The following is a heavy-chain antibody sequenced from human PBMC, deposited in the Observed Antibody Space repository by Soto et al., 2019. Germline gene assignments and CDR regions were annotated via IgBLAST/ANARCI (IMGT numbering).Heavy chain of an antibody. CDR3: AVLRGDGYRNFDS. CDR1: GGTFSSYA. D-gene: IGHD5-12*01. V-gene: IGHV1-69*05. Sequence: QVQLVQSGAEVKKPGSSVKVSCKASGGTFSSYAISWVRQAPGQGLEWMGGIIPICGTAKYAQKFQGRVTTTKDAXTSTAYMELSSLSSEATAVYYWAVLRGDGYRNFDSGGQGTLVTVSS. J-gene: IGHJ4*02. CDR2: IIPICGTA.